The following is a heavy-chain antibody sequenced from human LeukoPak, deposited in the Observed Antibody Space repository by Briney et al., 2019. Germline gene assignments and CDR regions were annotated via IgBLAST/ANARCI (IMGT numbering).Heavy chain of an antibody. Sequence: AGSLRLSCAASGVTFSSYWMNWVRQAPGKGLEWVAIIKQDGSEKYYVDFVKGRFSISRDNAKNSLYLQMNSLGADDTAVYYCAGGTGMDVWGQGTPVTVSS. CDR3: AGGTGMDV. J-gene: IGHJ6*02. CDR2: IKQDGSEK. V-gene: IGHV3-7*05. CDR1: GVTFSSYW. D-gene: IGHD1-1*01.